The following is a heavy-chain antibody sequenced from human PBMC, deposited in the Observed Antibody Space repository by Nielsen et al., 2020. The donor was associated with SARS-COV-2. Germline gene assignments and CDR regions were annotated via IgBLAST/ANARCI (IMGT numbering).Heavy chain of an antibody. V-gene: IGHV1-18*04. D-gene: IGHD6-19*01. CDR3: ARDLSSGWPNY. CDR2: ISPYTHNT. J-gene: IGHJ4*02. CDR1: GCTFTSYG. Sequence: ASVKVSCKASGCTFTSYGINWVRQAPGQGLEWMGWISPYTHNTHYADNLQGRVTLTTETSTKTAYMELSGLRSDDTAIYYCARDLSSGWPNYWGQGTLVTVSS.